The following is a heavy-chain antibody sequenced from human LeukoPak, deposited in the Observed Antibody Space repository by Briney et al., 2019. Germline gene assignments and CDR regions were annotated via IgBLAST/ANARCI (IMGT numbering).Heavy chain of an antibody. J-gene: IGHJ3*02. CDR2: INPNSGGT. Sequence: ASVKVSCKASGYTFTGYYMHWVRQAPGQGLEWMEWINPNSGGTNYAQKFQGRVTMTRDTSISTAYMELSRLRSDDTAVYYCARGSGSYYGAFDIWGQGTMVTVSS. CDR1: GYTFTGYY. D-gene: IGHD3-10*01. V-gene: IGHV1-2*02. CDR3: ARGSGSYYGAFDI.